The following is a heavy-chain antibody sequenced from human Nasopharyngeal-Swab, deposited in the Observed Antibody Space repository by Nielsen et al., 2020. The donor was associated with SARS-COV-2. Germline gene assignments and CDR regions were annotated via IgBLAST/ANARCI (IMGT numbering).Heavy chain of an antibody. CDR3: ARGSSGYYYPSFDY. J-gene: IGHJ4*02. D-gene: IGHD3-22*01. CDR2: IYSSEST. CDR1: GDSITGDHY. Sequence: SETLSLTCTVSGDSITGDHYWCWIRQSPGKGLEWIGLIYSSESTQYNPSLKSRVTISVDTSKNQFSLKLTSVTAADTAVYYCARGSSGYYYPSFDYWGQGTLATVSS. V-gene: IGHV4-30-4*01.